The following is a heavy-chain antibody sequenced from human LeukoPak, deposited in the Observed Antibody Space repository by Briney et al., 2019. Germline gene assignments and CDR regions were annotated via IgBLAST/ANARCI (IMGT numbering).Heavy chain of an antibody. J-gene: IGHJ4*02. V-gene: IGHV3-74*01. Sequence: PGGSLRLSCAASGFTFSSYWMHWVRQAPGKGLVWVSRVNSDGSSTSYADSVKGRFTISRDNAKNSLFLQMNSLRAEDTAIYYCARDIATAGHLAFDYWGQGTLVTVSS. D-gene: IGHD6-13*01. CDR3: ARDIATAGHLAFDY. CDR2: VNSDGSST. CDR1: GFTFSSYW.